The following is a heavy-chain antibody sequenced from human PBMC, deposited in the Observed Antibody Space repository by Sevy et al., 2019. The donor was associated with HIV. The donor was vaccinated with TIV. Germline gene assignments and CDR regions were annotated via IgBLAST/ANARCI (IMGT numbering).Heavy chain of an antibody. J-gene: IGHJ4*02. CDR2: ISFDGSEE. CDR1: GFSFSSHG. V-gene: IGHV3-30*03. CDR3: ARAIGAASSY. D-gene: IGHD6-13*01. Sequence: CLRLSCAASGFSFSSHGMHWVRQAPGKGLEWVAVISFDGSEEYKADSVKGRFTISRDNSKNTLYLQINSLRAEDTAVYYCARAIGAASSYWGQGTLVLVSS.